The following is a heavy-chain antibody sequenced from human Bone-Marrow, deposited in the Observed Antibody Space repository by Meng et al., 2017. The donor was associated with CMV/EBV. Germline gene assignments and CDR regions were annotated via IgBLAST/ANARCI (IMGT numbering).Heavy chain of an antibody. J-gene: IGHJ5*02. V-gene: IGHV1-69*05. CDR2: IIPIFGTA. CDR1: GGTFSSYA. D-gene: IGHD5-18*01. CDR3: ARDGTRKFVDTAMVWGNNWFDP. Sequence: SVKVSCKASGGTFSSYAISWVRQAPGQGLEWMGGIIPIFGTANYAQKFQGRVTITTDESTSTAYMELSSLRSEDTAVYYCARDGTRKFVDTAMVWGNNWFDPWGQGTRVTVSS.